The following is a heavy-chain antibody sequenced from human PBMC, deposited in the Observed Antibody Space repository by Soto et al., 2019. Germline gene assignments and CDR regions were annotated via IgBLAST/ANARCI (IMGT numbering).Heavy chain of an antibody. Sequence: QVQLVQSGAEVRRSGASVKVSCKASGYTFTTLAIHWVRQAPGQGLEWMGYIRAGNGYTKYSQNFQGRVTITRDTLASTAYMELSSLRSDDTAVYFCASQYCGDFYSADYWGQGTLITVSS. CDR3: ASQYCGDFYSADY. D-gene: IGHD2-21*02. CDR2: IRAGNGYT. V-gene: IGHV1-3*01. J-gene: IGHJ4*02. CDR1: GYTFTTLA.